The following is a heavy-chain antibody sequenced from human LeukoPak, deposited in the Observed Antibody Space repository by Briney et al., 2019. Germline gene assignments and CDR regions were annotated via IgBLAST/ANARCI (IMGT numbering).Heavy chain of an antibody. D-gene: IGHD3-10*01. J-gene: IGHJ5*02. CDR2: IYRDDSS. V-gene: IGHV3-53*01. CDR3: AREVMVRPRWFDP. Sequence: PGGSLRLSCAASGFTVTTNYMSWVRQAPGKGLEWVSVIYRDDSSYYADSVKGRFTISRDNSKNTLYLQMHSLRAEDTAVYYCAREVMVRPRWFDPWGQGTLVTVSS. CDR1: GFTVTTNY.